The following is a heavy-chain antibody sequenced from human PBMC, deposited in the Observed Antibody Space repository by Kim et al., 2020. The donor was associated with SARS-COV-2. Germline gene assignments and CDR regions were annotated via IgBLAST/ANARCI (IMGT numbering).Heavy chain of an antibody. CDR1: GFTFSSYW. V-gene: IGHV3-7*03. D-gene: IGHD5-12*01. CDR3: ARDSEYSGYDFGFDY. J-gene: IGHJ4*02. CDR2: IKQDGSEK. Sequence: GGSLRLSCAASGFTFSSYWMSWVRQAPGKGLEWVANIKQDGSEKYYVDSVKGRFTISRDNAKNSLYLQMNSLRAEDMAVYYCARDSEYSGYDFGFDYWGQGTLVTVSS.